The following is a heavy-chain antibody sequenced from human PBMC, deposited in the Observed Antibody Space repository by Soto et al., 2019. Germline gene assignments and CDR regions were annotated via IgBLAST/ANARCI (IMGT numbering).Heavy chain of an antibody. V-gene: IGHV3-48*03. CDR1: RFTFSTYE. CDR3: VRYCSSTLCNGVATRTFDY. J-gene: IGHJ4*02. Sequence: GGSLRLSCAASRFTFSTYEMHWLRQAPGKGLEWVSYISSGGDTVHYADSVKGRFTISRDNTRNSLYLQMNSLRDEDTALYYCVRYCSSTLCNGVATRTFDYWGQGTLVTVSS. CDR2: ISSGGDTV. D-gene: IGHD2-2*01.